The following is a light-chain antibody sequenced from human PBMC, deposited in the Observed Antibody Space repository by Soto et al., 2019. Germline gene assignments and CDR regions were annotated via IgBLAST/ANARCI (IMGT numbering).Light chain of an antibody. CDR1: QSISSR. Sequence: DIQMTQSPSTLSASVGDRVTNTCRASQSISSRLAWYQQKPGKAPKLLIYKASSLESGVRSRFSGSGSGTEFTLTISSLQPDDFATYYCQQYNSYSKTFGQGTKVEIK. CDR3: QQYNSYSKT. V-gene: IGKV1-5*03. CDR2: KAS. J-gene: IGKJ1*01.